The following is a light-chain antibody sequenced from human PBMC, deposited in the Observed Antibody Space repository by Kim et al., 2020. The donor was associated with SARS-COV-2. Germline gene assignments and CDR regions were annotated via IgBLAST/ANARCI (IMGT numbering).Light chain of an antibody. V-gene: IGLV2-14*03. CDR3: TSYTRSNTDV. CDR1: SSDVGGYNS. J-gene: IGLJ1*01. CDR2: GVT. Sequence: QSALTQPASVSGSPGQSVTISCTGSSSDVGGYNSVSWYQQHPGKAPKLMIYGVTKRPSGVSNRFSGSKSGETASLTISGLQAEDEADYYCTSYTRSNTDVFGTGTKVTVL.